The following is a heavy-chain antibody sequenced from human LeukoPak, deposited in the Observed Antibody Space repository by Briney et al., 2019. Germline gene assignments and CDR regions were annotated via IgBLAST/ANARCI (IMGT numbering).Heavy chain of an antibody. CDR3: AREAAEQQLVGWFDP. CDR2: ISSSSSYI. CDR1: GFTFSSYS. V-gene: IGHV3-21*01. J-gene: IGHJ5*02. Sequence: GGSLRLSCEASGFTFSSYSMNWVRQAPGKGLEWVSSISSSSSYIYYADSVKGRFTISRDNAKNSLYLQMNSLRAEDTAVYYCAREAAEQQLVGWFDPWGQGTLVTVSS. D-gene: IGHD6-13*01.